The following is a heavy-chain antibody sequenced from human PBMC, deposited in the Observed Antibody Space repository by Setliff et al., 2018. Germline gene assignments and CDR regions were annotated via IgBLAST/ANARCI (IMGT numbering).Heavy chain of an antibody. Sequence: SETLSLTCAVSGYSISSGFSWVWIRQSPGKGLEWIGRILFSGDTYYNPSLKSRLSISADTSKNQFSLKLTSVTAADTAVYYCARGRMRGSCSGPSCTYDPFDIWGQGTPVTVSS. CDR3: ARGRMRGSCSGPSCTYDPFDI. V-gene: IGHV4-38-2*01. CDR2: ILFSGDT. CDR1: GYSISSGFS. J-gene: IGHJ3*02. D-gene: IGHD2-2*01.